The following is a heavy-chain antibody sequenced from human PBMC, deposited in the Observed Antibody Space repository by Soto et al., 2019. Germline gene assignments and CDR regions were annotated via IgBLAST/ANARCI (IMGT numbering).Heavy chain of an antibody. Sequence: SQTLSLTCDISGDSVSSNSAGWNWIRQTPSRGLEWLGRTYYKSKWYYTYAASVKSRITVSPDTSKNQFSLQLTSVTPEDTAVYYCARGSWDDVSGHYSMDVWDKGTTVTVSS. J-gene: IGHJ6*03. CDR1: GDSVSSNSAG. V-gene: IGHV6-1*01. D-gene: IGHD1-1*01. CDR3: ARGSWDDVSGHYSMDV. CDR2: TYYKSKWYY.